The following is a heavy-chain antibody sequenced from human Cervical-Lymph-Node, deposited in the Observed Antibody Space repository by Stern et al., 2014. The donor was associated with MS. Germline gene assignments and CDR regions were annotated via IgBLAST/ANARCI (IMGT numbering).Heavy chain of an antibody. D-gene: IGHD5-24*01. CDR3: ARDRRDGLTYAFDN. CDR2: IIPVLGSA. Sequence: DQLVESGAEVKKPGSSVKVSCQASGGIFNSLAISWVRQAPGQGLEWMGGIIPVLGSANYAQMFQERVTITADASTRTVYLELRSLRSEDTAVYFCARDRRDGLTYAFDNWGQGTLVTVSS. J-gene: IGHJ3*02. CDR1: GGIFNSLA. V-gene: IGHV1-69*01.